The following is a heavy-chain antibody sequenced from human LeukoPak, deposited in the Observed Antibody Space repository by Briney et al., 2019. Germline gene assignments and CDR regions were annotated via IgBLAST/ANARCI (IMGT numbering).Heavy chain of an antibody. D-gene: IGHD2-21*01. V-gene: IGHV3-64*01. CDR2: ISSDGART. J-gene: IGHJ4*02. CDR3: ARKGYCVNYFDY. Sequence: GGSLRLSCAASGLTFSSNAMHWVRQAPGKGLEYVSGISSDGARTHYANSVKGRFTISRDNAKNTIDLQMGSLRPEDPAVYYLARKGYCVNYFDYWGQGTLVTVSS. CDR1: GLTFSSNA.